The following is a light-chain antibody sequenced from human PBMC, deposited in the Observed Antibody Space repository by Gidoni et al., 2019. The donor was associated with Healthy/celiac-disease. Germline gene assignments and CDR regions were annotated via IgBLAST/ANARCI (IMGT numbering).Light chain of an antibody. CDR1: QSVSSY. J-gene: IGKJ1*01. V-gene: IGKV3-11*01. CDR2: DAS. Sequence: EIVLTQSPATLSLSPGERATLSCRASQSVSSYLAWSQQKPGQAPRLLIYDASNRATGIPARFSGSGSGTDFTLTISSLEPEDFAVYYCQQRSNWPPETFGQGTKVEIK. CDR3: QQRSNWPPET.